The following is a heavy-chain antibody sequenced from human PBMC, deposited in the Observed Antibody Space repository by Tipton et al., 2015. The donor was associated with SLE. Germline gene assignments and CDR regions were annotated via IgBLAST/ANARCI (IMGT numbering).Heavy chain of an antibody. V-gene: IGHV4-59*12. Sequence: TLSLTCAVYGGSFSGYYWSWIRQPPGKGLEWIGYIYYSGSTNYNPSLKSRVTISVDTSKNQFSLKLSSVTAADTAVYYCARAKGIATRDDAFDIWGQGTMVTVSS. D-gene: IGHD6-6*01. CDR2: IYYSGST. J-gene: IGHJ3*02. CDR1: GGSFSGYY. CDR3: ARAKGIATRDDAFDI.